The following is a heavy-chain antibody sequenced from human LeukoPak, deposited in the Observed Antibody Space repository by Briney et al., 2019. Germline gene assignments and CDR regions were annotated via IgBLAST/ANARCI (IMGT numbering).Heavy chain of an antibody. CDR2: VSGSGGST. Sequence: GGSLRLSCAASGLTLSGYSRRWVRQPPGKGLEWVSTVSGSGGSTYYADSAKGRFTTSRDNSKNTVYLQMNNLRAEDSAVYYCAGNKDWGQGTLVTVSS. D-gene: IGHD1-14*01. CDR1: GLTLSGYS. V-gene: IGHV3-23*01. CDR3: AGNKD. J-gene: IGHJ4*02.